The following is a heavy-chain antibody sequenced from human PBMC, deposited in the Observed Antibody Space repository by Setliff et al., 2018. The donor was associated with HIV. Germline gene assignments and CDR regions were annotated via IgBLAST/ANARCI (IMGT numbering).Heavy chain of an antibody. D-gene: IGHD2-2*01. CDR1: GITVSGIY. J-gene: IGHJ4*02. CDR3: AKEVVDADS. Sequence: GGSLRLSCVASGITVSGIYMTWVRQAPGKGLEWVSVINGGTTTYFADSVKGRFTISRDNSKNTLYLQMNSLRAEDTAIYYCAKEVVDADSWGQGTLVTVSS. CDR2: INGGTTT. V-gene: IGHV3-53*01.